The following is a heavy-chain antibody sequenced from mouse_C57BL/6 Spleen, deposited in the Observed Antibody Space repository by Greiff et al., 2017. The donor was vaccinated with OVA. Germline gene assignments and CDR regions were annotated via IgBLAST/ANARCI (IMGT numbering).Heavy chain of an antibody. Sequence: VKLMESGAELARPGASVKLSCKASGYTFTSYGISWVKQRTGQGLEWIGEIYPRSGNTYYNEKFKGKATLTADKSSSTAYMELRSLTSEDSAVYFCARRGSSYACDYWGQGTTLTVSS. CDR3: ARRGSSYACDY. CDR2: IYPRSGNT. CDR1: GYTFTSYG. V-gene: IGHV1-81*01. J-gene: IGHJ2*01. D-gene: IGHD1-1*01.